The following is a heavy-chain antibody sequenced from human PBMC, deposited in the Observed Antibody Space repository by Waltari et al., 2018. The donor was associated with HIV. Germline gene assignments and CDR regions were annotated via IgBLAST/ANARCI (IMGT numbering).Heavy chain of an antibody. D-gene: IGHD3-22*01. J-gene: IGHJ4*02. Sequence: QGQLVESGGGVVQPGGSLRLSCTASLFPFSNYGMYWVRQAPGKGLQWVAFIRYDGTNKYYADSVKGRFIISRDNSKNTLSLQMHSLRAEDTAVYYCAKAPHHYDSSGPVYWGQGTLVTVSS. CDR2: IRYDGTNK. V-gene: IGHV3-30*02. CDR1: LFPFSNYG. CDR3: AKAPHHYDSSGPVY.